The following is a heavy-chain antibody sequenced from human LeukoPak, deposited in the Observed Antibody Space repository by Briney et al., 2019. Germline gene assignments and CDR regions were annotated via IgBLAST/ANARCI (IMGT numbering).Heavy chain of an antibody. Sequence: GGSPRLSCAASEFSVGSNYMTWVRQAPGKGLEWVSLIYSGGSTYYADSVKGRFTISRDNSKNTLYLQMNSLRAEDTAVYYCAREGGQWLVSDYWGQGTLVTVSS. CDR2: IYSGGST. J-gene: IGHJ4*02. D-gene: IGHD6-19*01. CDR3: AREGGQWLVSDY. V-gene: IGHV3-66*01. CDR1: EFSVGSNY.